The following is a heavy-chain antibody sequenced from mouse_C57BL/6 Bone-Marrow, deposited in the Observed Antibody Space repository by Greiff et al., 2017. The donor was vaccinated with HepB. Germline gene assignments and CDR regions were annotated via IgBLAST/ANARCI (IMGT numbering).Heavy chain of an antibody. D-gene: IGHD4-1*01. CDR3: ARAGGRYFDV. V-gene: IGHV5-4*03. CDR1: GFTFSSYA. Sequence: EVKLMQPGAGLVKPGGSLKLSCAASGFTFSSYAMSWVRQTPEKRLEWVGTISDGGSYTYYPDNVKGRFTLSRDKSENNLYLQMSHLKSEDTAIYYSARAGGRYFDVWGTGTTVTVSS. J-gene: IGHJ1*03. CDR2: ISDGGSYT.